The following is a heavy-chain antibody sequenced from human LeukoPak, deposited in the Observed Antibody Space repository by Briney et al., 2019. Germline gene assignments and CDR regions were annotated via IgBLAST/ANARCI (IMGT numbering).Heavy chain of an antibody. V-gene: IGHV3-53*01. Sequence: GGSLRLSCAASGFAVSSNYMSWVRQAPGMGLEWVSVIYSGGGTYYANSVKGRFTISRDNSKNTLYLQMNSLRAEDTAVYYCARGGRYYDSSGYYHDAFDIWGQGTMVTVSS. CDR1: GFAVSSNY. CDR3: ARGGRYYDSSGYYHDAFDI. J-gene: IGHJ3*02. D-gene: IGHD3-22*01. CDR2: IYSGGGT.